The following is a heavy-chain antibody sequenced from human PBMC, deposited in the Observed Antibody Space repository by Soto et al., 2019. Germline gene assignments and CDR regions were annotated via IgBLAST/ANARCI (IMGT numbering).Heavy chain of an antibody. J-gene: IGHJ4*02. CDR3: ARDLHNYFDY. Sequence: ASVKVSCTASGFIFSDSGIAWVRQAPGQGLEWMAWITVHTNKTTYAPALQDRVTLTTDTSKNTVYLQRNSLRAEDTAVYYCARDLHNYFDYWGQGTLVTVSS. CDR1: GFIFSDSG. V-gene: IGHV1-18*01. D-gene: IGHD2-21*01. CDR2: ITVHTNKT.